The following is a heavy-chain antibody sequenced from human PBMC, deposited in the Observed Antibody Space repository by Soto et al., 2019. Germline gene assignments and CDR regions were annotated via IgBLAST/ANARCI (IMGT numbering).Heavy chain of an antibody. CDR3: AWGSRDDAFDI. CDR1: GGSFSGYY. Sequence: PSETLSLTCAVYGGSFSGYYWSWIRQPPGKGLEWIGEINHSGSTNYNPSLKSRVTISVDTSKNQFSLKLRSATAADTAVYYCAWGSRDDAFDIWGQGTMVTVSS. V-gene: IGHV4-34*01. CDR2: INHSGST. J-gene: IGHJ3*02.